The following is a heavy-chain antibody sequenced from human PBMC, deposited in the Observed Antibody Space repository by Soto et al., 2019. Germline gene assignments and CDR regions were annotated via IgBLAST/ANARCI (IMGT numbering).Heavy chain of an antibody. V-gene: IGHV3-30-3*01. D-gene: IGHD3-22*01. CDR2: ISYDGSNK. CDR3: ARVYDSSGYYYYYYYYGMDV. J-gene: IGHJ6*02. CDR1: GFTFSSYA. Sequence: QVQLVESGGGVVQPGRSLRLSCAASGFTFSSYAMHWVRQAPGKGLEWVAVISYDGSNKYYADSVKGRFTISRDNSKNTLYLQMNSRRAEDTAVYYCARVYDSSGYYYYYYYYGMDVWGQGTTVTVSS.